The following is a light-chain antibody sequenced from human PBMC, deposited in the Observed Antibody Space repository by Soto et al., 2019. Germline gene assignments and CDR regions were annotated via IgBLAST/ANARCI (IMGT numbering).Light chain of an antibody. V-gene: IGLV1-47*02. CDR1: SSNIGAGYA. CDR2: SNN. Sequence: QSVLTQPPSVSGAPGQRVTISCAGSSSNIGAGYAVHWYQQLPGTAPKLLIYSNNQRPSGVPDRFSGSKSGTSASLAISGLRSEDEADYYCAAWDDSLSGPVFGGGTKLTVL. CDR3: AAWDDSLSGPV. J-gene: IGLJ2*01.